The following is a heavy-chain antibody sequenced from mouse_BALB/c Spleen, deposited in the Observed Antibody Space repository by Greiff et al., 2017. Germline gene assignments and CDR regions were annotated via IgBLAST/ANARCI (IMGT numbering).Heavy chain of an antibody. CDR3: ARRGGYDDAMDY. J-gene: IGHJ4*01. CDR1: GFTFSDYY. D-gene: IGHD2-2*01. V-gene: IGHV5-4*02. CDR2: ISDGGSYT. Sequence: EVTLMESGGGLVKPGGSLKLSCAASGFTFSDYYMYWVRQTPEKRLEWVATISDGGSYTYYPDSVKGRFTISRDNAKNNLYLQMSSLKSEDTAMYYCARRGGYDDAMDYWGQGTSVTVSS.